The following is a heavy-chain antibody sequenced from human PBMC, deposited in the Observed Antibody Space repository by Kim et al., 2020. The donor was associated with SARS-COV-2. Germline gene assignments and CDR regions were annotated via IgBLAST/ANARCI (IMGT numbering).Heavy chain of an antibody. J-gene: IGHJ6*02. CDR1: GFTFSDYW. CDR3: ARGGSTYAKGMDV. D-gene: IGHD2-8*01. V-gene: IGHV3-74*01. Sequence: GGSLRLSCAASGFTFSDYWVHWVRQAPGKGLMWVSHINTDGSRTNYADSVKGRFTISRDNAKNTLYLQMNSLRAEDTAVYFCARGGSTYAKGMDVWGQGTTVTVS. CDR2: INTDGSRT.